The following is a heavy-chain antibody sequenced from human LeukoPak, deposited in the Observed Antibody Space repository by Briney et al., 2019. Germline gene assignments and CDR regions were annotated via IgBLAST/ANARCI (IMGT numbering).Heavy chain of an antibody. V-gene: IGHV3-48*02. CDR3: ARDHNWGFDY. CDR1: GFIFSSFA. Sequence: RGSLRLSCAASGFIFSSFAMNWVRQAPGKGLEWVSYISPTYDIYYSDSVRGRFTISRDNAKNSLYLQMNSLRDEDTAVYYCARDHNWGFDYWGQGTLVAVSS. D-gene: IGHD7-27*01. J-gene: IGHJ4*02. CDR2: ISPTYDI.